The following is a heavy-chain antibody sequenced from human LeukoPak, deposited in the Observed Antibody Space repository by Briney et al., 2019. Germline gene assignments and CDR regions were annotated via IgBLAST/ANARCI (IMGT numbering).Heavy chain of an antibody. Sequence: ASVKVSCKVSGYTLTELSMHWVRQAPGKGLEWMGGFDPEDGETIYAQKFQGRVTMTEDTSTDTAYVELSSLRSGDTAVYYCATGDSSSWYYAFDIWGQGTVVTVSS. D-gene: IGHD6-13*01. J-gene: IGHJ3*02. CDR1: GYTLTELS. CDR3: ATGDSSSWYYAFDI. V-gene: IGHV1-24*01. CDR2: FDPEDGET.